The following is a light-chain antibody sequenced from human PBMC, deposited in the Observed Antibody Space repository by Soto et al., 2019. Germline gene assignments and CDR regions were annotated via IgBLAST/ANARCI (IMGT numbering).Light chain of an antibody. CDR1: QSVGSK. CDR3: QQYGSSFAT. CDR2: GAS. Sequence: EIVLTQSPGTLFLYPGERATLSCRASQSVGSKLAWYRQAPGQAPRLLIYGASTRATGTPARFSGSGAGTAFTLTISNVEPVDFALYYCQQYGSSFATFGQGTHVE. V-gene: IGKV3-20*01. J-gene: IGKJ1*01.